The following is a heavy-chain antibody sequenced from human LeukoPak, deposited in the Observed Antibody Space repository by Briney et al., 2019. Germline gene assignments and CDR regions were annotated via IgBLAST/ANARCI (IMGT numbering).Heavy chain of an antibody. V-gene: IGHV3-30*02. D-gene: IGHD6-19*01. CDR2: IQYDGSYT. Sequence: GGSLRLSCAASGFTFSRFTIHWVRQAPGKGLEWVAFIQYDGSYTYYADSVKGRFTISRDNSKNTLYLQMNSLRAEDTAIYYCPRDSQGSGWQRAVDYWGQGTLVTVSS. CDR3: PRDSQGSGWQRAVDY. J-gene: IGHJ4*02. CDR1: GFTFSRFT.